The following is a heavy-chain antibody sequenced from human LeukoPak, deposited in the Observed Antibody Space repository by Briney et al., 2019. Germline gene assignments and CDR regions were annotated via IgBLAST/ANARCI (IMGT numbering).Heavy chain of an antibody. CDR3: AKVQNGGVLDAFDI. J-gene: IGHJ3*02. D-gene: IGHD3-16*01. V-gene: IGHV3-23*05. CDR1: EFIFSDYA. CDR2: IDKTTYPT. Sequence: GGSLRLSCAASEFIFSDYAMGWVRQAPGKGLEWVSTIDKTTYPTFYADSVKGRFTISRDNSKNTLYLQMNSLRAEDTAVYYCAKVQNGGVLDAFDIWGQGTMVTVSS.